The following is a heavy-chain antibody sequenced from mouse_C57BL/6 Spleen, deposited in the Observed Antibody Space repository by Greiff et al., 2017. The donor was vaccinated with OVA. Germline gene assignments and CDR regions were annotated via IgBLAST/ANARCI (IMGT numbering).Heavy chain of an antibody. CDR2: INPSNGGT. D-gene: IGHD1-1*01. J-gene: IGHJ4*01. V-gene: IGHV1-53*01. Sequence: QVQLQQPGTELVKPGASVKLSCKASGYTFTSYWMHWVKQRPGQGLEWIGNINPSNGGTNYNEKFKSKATLTVDKSSSTAYMQLSSLTSEDSAVYYCARSGGFITTVQSPFYYAMDYWGQGTSVTVSS. CDR3: ARSGGFITTVQSPFYYAMDY. CDR1: GYTFTSYW.